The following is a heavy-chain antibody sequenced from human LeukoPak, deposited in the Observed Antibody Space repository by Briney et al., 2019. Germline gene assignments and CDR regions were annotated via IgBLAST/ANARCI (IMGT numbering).Heavy chain of an antibody. V-gene: IGHV4-39*07. CDR3: ARAPRAPLLWFGELTVGWFDP. CDR1: GGSISSSSYY. CDR2: IDYSGNT. J-gene: IGHJ5*02. D-gene: IGHD3-10*01. Sequence: PSETLSLTCTVSGGSISSSSYYWGWIRQPPGKGLEWIGSIDYSGNTYYNPSLKSRVTISGDTSKNQFSLKLSSVTAADTAVYYCARAPRAPLLWFGELTVGWFDPWGQGTLVTVSS.